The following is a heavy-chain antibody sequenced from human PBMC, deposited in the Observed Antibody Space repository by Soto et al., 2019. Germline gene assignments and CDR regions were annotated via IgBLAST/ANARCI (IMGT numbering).Heavy chain of an antibody. J-gene: IGHJ4*02. Sequence: GGSLRLSWAASGFTFNSYAMSWVRQAPGKGLEWVSTISGSGTSTYYADSVKGRFTISRDNSRNTLYLQMNSLRAEDTAVYYCAKKAGGSWTFDYWGQGALVTVSS. CDR3: AKKAGGSWTFDY. D-gene: IGHD6-13*01. CDR1: GFTFNSYA. CDR2: ISGSGTST. V-gene: IGHV3-23*01.